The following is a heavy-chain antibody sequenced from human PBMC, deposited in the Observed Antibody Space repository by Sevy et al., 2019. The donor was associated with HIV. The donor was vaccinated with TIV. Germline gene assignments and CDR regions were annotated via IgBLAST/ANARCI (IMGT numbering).Heavy chain of an antibody. CDR3: ARTPTIFGARASGYYDFDY. CDR1: GFTFSSYW. Sequence: GGSLRLSCAASGFTFSSYWMSWVRQAPGKGLEWVANIKQDGSEKYYVDSVKGRFTISRDNAKNSLYLQMNSLRAEDTAVYYCARTPTIFGARASGYYDFDYWGLGTLVTVSS. CDR2: IKQDGSEK. V-gene: IGHV3-7*01. J-gene: IGHJ4*02. D-gene: IGHD3-3*01.